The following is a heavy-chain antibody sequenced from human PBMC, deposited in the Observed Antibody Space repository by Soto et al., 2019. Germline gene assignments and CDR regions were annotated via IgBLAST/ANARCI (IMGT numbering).Heavy chain of an antibody. CDR1: GFSFNSYW. D-gene: IGHD5-12*01. Sequence: EEQLVESGGGLVQPGGSLILSCAASGFSFNSYWMHWVRQAPGKGLVWVSRINPDGTDSSYADFVKGRFTISRDNAKNTLYLQMNSLRAEDTALYYCARPYRGYDCWGQGTLVTVSP. CDR3: ARPYRGYDC. CDR2: INPDGTDS. J-gene: IGHJ4*02. V-gene: IGHV3-74*01.